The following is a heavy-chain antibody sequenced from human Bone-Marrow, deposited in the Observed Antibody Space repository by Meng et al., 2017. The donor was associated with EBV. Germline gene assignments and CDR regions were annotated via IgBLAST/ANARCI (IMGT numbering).Heavy chain of an antibody. CDR1: GGSIRSGYS. V-gene: IGHV4-30-2*01. CDR2: IYHSGNT. J-gene: IGHJ4*02. D-gene: IGHD3-22*01. Sequence: LRLQDYGRGLVKPPQPLSLSCAVSGGSIRSGYSWSWIRQPPGKGLEWIGYIYHSGNTYYNPSLKSRVTISVDKSKNQFSLKLSSMTAADTAVYYCAAGDYSDSSGYYQFDNWDQGTLVTVSS. CDR3: AAGDYSDSSGYYQFDN.